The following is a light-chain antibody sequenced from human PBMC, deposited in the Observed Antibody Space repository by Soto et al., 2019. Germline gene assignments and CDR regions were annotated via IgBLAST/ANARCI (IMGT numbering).Light chain of an antibody. CDR1: NSDVGGYNY. J-gene: IGLJ2*01. CDR3: SSYAGSNHFVV. Sequence: QSVLTQPPSASGSPGQSVTISCTGTNSDVGGYNYVSWYQQHPGKAPKLMIYEVSKRPSGVPDRFSGSKSGSAASLTVSGLQSEDEADYYCSSYAGSNHFVVFGGGTKLTVL. CDR2: EVS. V-gene: IGLV2-8*01.